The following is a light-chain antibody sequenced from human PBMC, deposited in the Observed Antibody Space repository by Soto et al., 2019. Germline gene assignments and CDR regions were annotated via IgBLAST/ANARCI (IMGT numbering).Light chain of an antibody. V-gene: IGLV1-40*01. J-gene: IGLJ2*01. CDR3: QSDDSSLSGYVV. CDR2: GNS. CDR1: SSNIGAGYD. Sequence: QSVLTQPPSVSGAPGQRVTISCTGSSSNIGAGYDVHWYQQLPGTAPKLLIDGNSNRPSGVPDRFSGSKSGTSASLAITGLQAEDEADDYCQSDDSSLSGYVVFGGGTKLTV.